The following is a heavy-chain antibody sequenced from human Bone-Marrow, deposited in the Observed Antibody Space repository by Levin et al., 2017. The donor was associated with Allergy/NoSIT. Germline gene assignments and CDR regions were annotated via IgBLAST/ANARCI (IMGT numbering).Heavy chain of an antibody. J-gene: IGHJ4*02. Sequence: GESLKISCAASGFIFSDYYMSWIRQAPGKGLEWVSYISSSGGTIYYADSVEGRFTISRDNAKSSVYLQMNSLRAEDTAVYYCATRAGTTVRFDYWGQGTLVTVSS. CDR2: ISSSGGTI. V-gene: IGHV3-11*01. CDR1: GFIFSDYY. CDR3: ATRAGTTVRFDY. D-gene: IGHD4-17*01.